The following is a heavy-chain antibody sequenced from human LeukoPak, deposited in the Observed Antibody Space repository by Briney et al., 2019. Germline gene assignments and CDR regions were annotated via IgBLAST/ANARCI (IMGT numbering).Heavy chain of an antibody. CDR1: GFTFHDYA. CDR3: AKGPTYSSSSLFDY. Sequence: GGSLRLSCAASGFTFHDYAMHWVRQAPGKGLEWVSGISWNGGTIDYADSVKGRFTISRDNANNSLYLQMNSLRPEDMALYYCAKGPTYSSSSLFDYWGQGILVAASS. D-gene: IGHD6-6*01. V-gene: IGHV3-9*03. CDR2: ISWNGGTI. J-gene: IGHJ4*02.